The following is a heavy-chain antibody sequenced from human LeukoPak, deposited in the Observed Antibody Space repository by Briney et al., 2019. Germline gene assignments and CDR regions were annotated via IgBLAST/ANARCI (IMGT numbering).Heavy chain of an antibody. J-gene: IGHJ3*02. CDR1: GFTFSSYA. Sequence: PAGGSLRLSCAVSGFTFSSYAMRWVRQAPGKGMEYVSAISSSGCHTYYATSVKGRFTISRDNSKNTLYLQMGSLRAEDMAVYYCARVGDNDAFDIWGQGTMVTVSS. CDR3: ARVGDNDAFDI. CDR2: ISSSGCHT. D-gene: IGHD4-17*01. V-gene: IGHV3-64*01.